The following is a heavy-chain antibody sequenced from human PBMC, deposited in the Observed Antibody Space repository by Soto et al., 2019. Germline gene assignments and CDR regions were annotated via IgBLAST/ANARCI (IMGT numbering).Heavy chain of an antibody. CDR3: VKVTRTGTIPFYFDS. CDR1: GFTFSNYA. D-gene: IGHD1-1*01. Sequence: EVQLLESGGGLVQPGGSLRLSCAASGFTFSNYAMSWVRQAPGKGLEWVSTISGSGVSPYYADSVKGRFTISRDNSKNTLYVHMHSLRAEDTAVYYCVKVTRTGTIPFYFDSWGQGILVTVSS. J-gene: IGHJ4*02. CDR2: ISGSGVSP. V-gene: IGHV3-23*01.